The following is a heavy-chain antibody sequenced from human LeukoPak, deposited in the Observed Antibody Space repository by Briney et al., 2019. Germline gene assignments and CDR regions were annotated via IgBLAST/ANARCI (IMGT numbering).Heavy chain of an antibody. CDR2: ISSDSHYI. D-gene: IGHD6-19*01. CDR3: ARDPLGIAVAGPDY. CDR1: GFTFSSYS. V-gene: IGHV3-21*01. Sequence: PGGSLRLSCAASGFTFSSYSMNWVRQASGKGLEWVSSISSDSHYIYYADSLKGRFTISRDNAKNTLYLQMNSLRAEDTAVYYCARDPLGIAVAGPDYWGQGTLVTVS. J-gene: IGHJ4*02.